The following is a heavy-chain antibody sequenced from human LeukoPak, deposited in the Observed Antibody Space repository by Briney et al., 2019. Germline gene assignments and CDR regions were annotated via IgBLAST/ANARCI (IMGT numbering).Heavy chain of an antibody. Sequence: ASVKVSCKASGYTFTSYGISWVRQAPGQGLEWMGWISAYNGNTNYAQKLQGRVTMTTDTSTSTAYMELSSLRSEDTAVYYCARHNIAAAGLYYYYYYGMDVWGQGTTVTVSS. CDR3: ARHNIAAAGLYYYYYYGMDV. D-gene: IGHD6-13*01. CDR2: ISAYNGNT. CDR1: GYTFTSYG. J-gene: IGHJ6*02. V-gene: IGHV1-18*01.